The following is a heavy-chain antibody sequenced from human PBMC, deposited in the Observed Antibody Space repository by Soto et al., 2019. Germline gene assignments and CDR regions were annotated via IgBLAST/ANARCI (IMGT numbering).Heavy chain of an antibody. D-gene: IGHD1-26*01. V-gene: IGHV4-30-2*01. Sequence: LSLTCTGSGGSISSGGYSWSWIRQPPGKGLEWIGYIYHSGSTYYNPSLKSQVTISVDRSKNQFSLKLSSVTAADTAVYYCASRPSYSGSYLYYFDYWGQGTLVTVSS. CDR1: GGSISSGGYS. CDR2: IYHSGST. CDR3: ASRPSYSGSYLYYFDY. J-gene: IGHJ4*02.